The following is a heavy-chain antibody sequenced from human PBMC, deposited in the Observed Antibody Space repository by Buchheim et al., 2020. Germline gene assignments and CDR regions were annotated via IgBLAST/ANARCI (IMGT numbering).Heavy chain of an antibody. CDR3: AKDWGWDYDSSGYSYGMDV. CDR1: GFTFSSYG. Sequence: QVQLVESGGGVVQPGRSLRLSCAASGFTFSSYGMHWVRQAPGKGLEWVAVISYDGSNKYYADSVKGRFTISRDNSKNTLYLQMNSLRAEDTAVYYCAKDWGWDYDSSGYSYGMDVWGQGTT. CDR2: ISYDGSNK. V-gene: IGHV3-30*18. J-gene: IGHJ6*02. D-gene: IGHD3-22*01.